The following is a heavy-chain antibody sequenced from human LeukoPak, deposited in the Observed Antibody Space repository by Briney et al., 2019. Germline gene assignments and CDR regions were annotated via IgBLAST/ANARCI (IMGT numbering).Heavy chain of an antibody. CDR3: ARQRGYCSSTSCPNWFDP. D-gene: IGHD2-2*01. CDR1: GGSISSYY. V-gene: IGHV4-4*09. Sequence: SETLSLTCTVSGGSISSYYWSWIRQPPGKGLEWIGYIYTSGSTNYNPSLKSRVTISVDTSKNQFSLKLSSVTAADPAVYYCARQRGYCSSTSCPNWFDPWGQGTLVTVSS. J-gene: IGHJ5*02. CDR2: IYTSGST.